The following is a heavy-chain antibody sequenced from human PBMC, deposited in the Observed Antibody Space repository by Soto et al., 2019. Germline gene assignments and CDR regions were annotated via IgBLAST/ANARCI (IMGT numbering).Heavy chain of an antibody. D-gene: IGHD2-15*01. CDR1: GYTFTSYG. CDR2: ISAYNGNT. Sequence: QVQLVQSGAEVKKPGASVKVSCKASGYTFTSYGISWVRQAPGQGLEWMGWISAYNGNTNYAQKLQGRVTMTTDTSTSTAYMELRSLRSDDTAVYYCARSIIGYCSGGSCYAYFDIWCQGTMVTVSS. J-gene: IGHJ3*02. CDR3: ARSIIGYCSGGSCYAYFDI. V-gene: IGHV1-18*01.